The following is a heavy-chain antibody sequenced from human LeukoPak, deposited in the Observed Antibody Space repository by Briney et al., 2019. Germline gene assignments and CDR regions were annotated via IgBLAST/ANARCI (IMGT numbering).Heavy chain of an antibody. Sequence: PSETLSLTCTVSGGSISSSSYYWGWIRQPPGKGLEWIGSIYYSGSTYYNPSLKSRVTISVDTSKNQFSLKLSSVTAADTAVYYCARLPAVVNWYFDLWGRGTLVTVPS. CDR1: GGSISSSSYY. V-gene: IGHV4-39*01. D-gene: IGHD3-22*01. CDR3: ARLPAVVNWYFDL. J-gene: IGHJ2*01. CDR2: IYYSGST.